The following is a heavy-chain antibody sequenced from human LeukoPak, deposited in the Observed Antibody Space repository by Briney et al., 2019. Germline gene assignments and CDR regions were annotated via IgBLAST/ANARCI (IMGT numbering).Heavy chain of an antibody. Sequence: SETLPLTCTVSGGSISSYYWSWIRQPPGKGLEWIGYIYYSGSTKYNPSLKSRVTISVDTSKNQFSLKLSSVTAADTAVYYCGSGSYYFDYWGQGTLVTVST. V-gene: IGHV4-59*08. J-gene: IGHJ4*02. CDR2: IYYSGST. D-gene: IGHD3-10*01. CDR3: GSGSYYFDY. CDR1: GGSISSYY.